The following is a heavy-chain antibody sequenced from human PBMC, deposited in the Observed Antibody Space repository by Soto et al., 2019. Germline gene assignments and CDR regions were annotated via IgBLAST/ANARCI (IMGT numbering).Heavy chain of an antibody. CDR2: IYYSGST. CDR3: ARLFSLQEVDYYHYYGMDV. J-gene: IGHJ6*02. CDR1: GGSISSYY. V-gene: IGHV4-59*08. D-gene: IGHD2-15*01. Sequence: SETLSLTCTVSGGSISSYYWSWIRQPPGKGLEWIGSIYYSGSTYYNPSLKSRVTISVDTSKNQFSLKLSSVTAADTAVYYCARLFSLQEVDYYHYYGMDVWGQGTTVTVSS.